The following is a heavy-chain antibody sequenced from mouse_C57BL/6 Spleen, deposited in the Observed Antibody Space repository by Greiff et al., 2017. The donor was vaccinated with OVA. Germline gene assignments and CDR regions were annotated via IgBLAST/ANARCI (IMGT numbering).Heavy chain of an antibody. CDR1: GYAFSSSW. D-gene: IGHD4-1*01. V-gene: IGHV1-82*01. CDR2: IYPGDGDT. J-gene: IGHJ2*01. CDR3: ARGLGDYGC. Sequence: VQLQQSGPELVKPGASVKISCKASGYAFSSSWMNWVKQRPGKGLEWIGRIYPGDGDTNYNGKFKGKATLTADKSSSTAYMQLSRLTSDDSAVYFCARGLGDYGCWGQGTTLTVSS.